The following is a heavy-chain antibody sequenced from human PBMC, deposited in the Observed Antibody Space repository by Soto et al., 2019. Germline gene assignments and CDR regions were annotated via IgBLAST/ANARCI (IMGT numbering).Heavy chain of an antibody. J-gene: IGHJ6*02. CDR1: GFTFSRFA. D-gene: IGHD6-13*01. CDR3: ARPFSSSWYGAPTLYGMDV. Sequence: RLSCVASGFTFSRFAMSWVRQAPGKGLEWVSVISGSGGSTYYADSVKGRFTISRDNSKNTLYLQMNSLRAEDTAVYYCARPFSSSWYGAPTLYGMDVWGQGTTVTVSS. CDR2: ISGSGGST. V-gene: IGHV3-23*01.